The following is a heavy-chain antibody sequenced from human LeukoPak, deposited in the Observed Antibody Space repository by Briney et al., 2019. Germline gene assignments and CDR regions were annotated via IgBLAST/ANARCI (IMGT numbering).Heavy chain of an antibody. CDR3: VPERSRGGVAATVWFDP. V-gene: IGHV1-69*13. D-gene: IGHD2-15*01. CDR2: IIPIFGTA. J-gene: IGHJ5*02. CDR1: GGTFSSYA. Sequence: SVKVSCKASGGTFSSYAISWVRQAPGQGLEWMGGIIPIFGTANYAHKLQGGVTITAGESTSTAYMELSSLRSEETAVYYCVPERSRGGVAATVWFDPWGQGTLVTVSS.